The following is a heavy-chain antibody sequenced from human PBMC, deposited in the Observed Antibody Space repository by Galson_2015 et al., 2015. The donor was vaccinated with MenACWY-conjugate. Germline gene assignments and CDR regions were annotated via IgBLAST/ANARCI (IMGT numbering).Heavy chain of an antibody. J-gene: IGHJ4*02. Sequence: SLRLSCAAYGFTFSDYHMTWIRQAPGKGLEWISYIYSYSTYTDYADSVKGRFTISRHNSKNTLYLQMNSLRAEDTAVYYCARGDTAMVIGFDYWGQGTLVTVSS. D-gene: IGHD5-18*01. CDR3: ARGDTAMVIGFDY. V-gene: IGHV3-11*05. CDR2: IYSYSTYT. CDR1: GFTFSDYH.